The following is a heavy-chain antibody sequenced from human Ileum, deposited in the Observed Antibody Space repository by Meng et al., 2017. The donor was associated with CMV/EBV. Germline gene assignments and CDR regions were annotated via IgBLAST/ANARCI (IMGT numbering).Heavy chain of an antibody. D-gene: IGHD2-21*02. J-gene: IGHJ2*01. CDR3: ARMTLYWYFDL. Sequence: RLQESGPGLVKPSETLSLTCTVSGGSISNGNFYWGWIGQPPGKELELIGSMFYRGNTYYNPSLRSRVTISLDTSKDQFSLRLTSVTGADTAVYYCARMTLYWYFDLWGRGSLVTVSS. CDR1: GGSISNGNFY. CDR2: MFYRGNT. V-gene: IGHV4-39*07.